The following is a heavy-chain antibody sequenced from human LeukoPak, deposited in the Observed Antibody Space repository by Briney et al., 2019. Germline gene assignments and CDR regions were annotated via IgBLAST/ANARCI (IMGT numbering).Heavy chain of an antibody. J-gene: IGHJ4*02. Sequence: ASVKVSCKASGYTFTSYYMHWVRQAPGQGLEWMGIINPSGGSTSYAQKFQGRVTMTRDTSTSTVYMELSSLRSEDTAEYYCARGYCSGGSCYSVGYFDYWGQGTLVTVSS. D-gene: IGHD2-15*01. CDR3: ARGYCSGGSCYSVGYFDY. CDR1: GYTFTSYY. CDR2: INPSGGST. V-gene: IGHV1-46*01.